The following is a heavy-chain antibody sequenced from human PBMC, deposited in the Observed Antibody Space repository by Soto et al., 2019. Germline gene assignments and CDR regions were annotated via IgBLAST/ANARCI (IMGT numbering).Heavy chain of an antibody. Sequence: PSETLSLTCAVYGGSFSGYYWSWIRQPPGKGLEWIGEINHSGSTNYNPSLKSRVTISVDTSKNQFSLKLSSVTAADTAVYYCARENTVLMVYAAFDYWGQGTLVTVSS. J-gene: IGHJ4*02. CDR1: GGSFSGYY. CDR3: ARENTVLMVYAAFDY. D-gene: IGHD2-8*01. V-gene: IGHV4-34*01. CDR2: INHSGST.